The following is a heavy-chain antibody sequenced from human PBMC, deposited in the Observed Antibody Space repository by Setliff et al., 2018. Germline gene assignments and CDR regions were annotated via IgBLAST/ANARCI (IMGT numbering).Heavy chain of an antibody. D-gene: IGHD2-2*02. CDR3: ARDSRGLVPAAIEGSYYYYGMDV. V-gene: IGHV1-69*13. CDR1: GGTFSSYA. J-gene: IGHJ6*02. Sequence: ASVKVPCKASGGTFSSYAISWVRQAPGQGLEWMGGIIPIFGTANYAQKFQGRVTITADESTSTAYMELSSLRSEDTAVYYCARDSRGLVPAAIEGSYYYYGMDVWGQGTTVTVSS. CDR2: IIPIFGTA.